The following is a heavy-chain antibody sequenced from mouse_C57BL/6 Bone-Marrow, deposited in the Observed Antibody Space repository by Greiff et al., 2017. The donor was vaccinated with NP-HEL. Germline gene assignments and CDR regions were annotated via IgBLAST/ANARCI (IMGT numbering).Heavy chain of an antibody. CDR3: AREAGYYFYAMDY. CDR1: GYTFTDCA. Sequence: LQESGPEVVRPGVSVKISCKGSGYTFTDCALHWVKQSHAKRLEWIGVIRTYNGNTHYNQRFKGKATMTVDKSSSTAYMELARVTSEDSAIYYCAREAGYYFYAMDYWGQGTSVTVSS. J-gene: IGHJ4*01. V-gene: IGHV1-67*01. D-gene: IGHD2-3*01. CDR2: IRTYNGNT.